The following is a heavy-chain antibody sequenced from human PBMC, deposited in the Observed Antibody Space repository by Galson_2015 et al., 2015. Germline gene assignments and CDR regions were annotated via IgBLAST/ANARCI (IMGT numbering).Heavy chain of an antibody. Sequence: SLRLSCAASGFTFSSYWMSWVRQAPGKGLEWVANIKQDGSEKYYVDSVKGRFTISRDNAKNSLYLQMNSLRAEDTAVYYCARDYRDNYGPTYWYFDLWGRGTLVTVSS. CDR1: GFTFSSYW. D-gene: IGHD5-24*01. J-gene: IGHJ2*01. CDR3: ARDYRDNYGPTYWYFDL. CDR2: IKQDGSEK. V-gene: IGHV3-7*01.